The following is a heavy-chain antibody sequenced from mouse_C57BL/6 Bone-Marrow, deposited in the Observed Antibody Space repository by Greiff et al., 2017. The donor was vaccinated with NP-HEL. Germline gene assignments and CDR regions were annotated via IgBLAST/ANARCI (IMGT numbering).Heavy chain of an antibody. CDR2: ISRGSSTI. CDR1: GFTFSDYG. Sequence: EVQLQESGGGLVKPGGSLKLSCAASGFTFSDYGMHWVRQAPEKGLEWVAYISRGSSTIYYADTVKGRFTLSRDTAKNTLFLQMTSLRSEDTAMYYCARPITTVVATDAMDYWGQGTSVTVSS. J-gene: IGHJ4*01. CDR3: ARPITTVVATDAMDY. D-gene: IGHD1-1*01. V-gene: IGHV5-17*01.